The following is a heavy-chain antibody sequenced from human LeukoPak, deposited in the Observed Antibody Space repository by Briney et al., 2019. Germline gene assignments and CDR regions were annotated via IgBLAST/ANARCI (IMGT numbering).Heavy chain of an antibody. CDR1: GGSISSGVYY. D-gene: IGHD4-17*01. Sequence: SQTLSLTCTVSGGSISSGVYYWSWIRQHPGKGLEWIGYIYYSGSTYYNPSLKSRVTISLDTSEHQFSLNLSSVTTADTALYYCARQTVSNDYGDYAIDYWGQGTLVTVSS. V-gene: IGHV4-31*03. J-gene: IGHJ4*02. CDR2: IYYSGST. CDR3: ARQTVSNDYGDYAIDY.